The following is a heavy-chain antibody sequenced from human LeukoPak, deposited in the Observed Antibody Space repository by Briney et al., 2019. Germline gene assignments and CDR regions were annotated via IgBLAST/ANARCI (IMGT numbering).Heavy chain of an antibody. V-gene: IGHV4-39*01. D-gene: IGHD3-22*01. CDR1: FHSIYTKNYW. CDR3: ARHLCYYETGPAGHLDY. J-gene: IGHJ4*02. CDR2: LYYSGLP. Sequence: SETLSLTCTLCFHSIYTKNYWCRWIRQSPGRGLESIVSLYYSGLPYHHPSLKRRVTMPVETSKNQYSLKLNSVSAADTAVYYCARHLCYYETGPAGHLDYWGQGTLVTVSS.